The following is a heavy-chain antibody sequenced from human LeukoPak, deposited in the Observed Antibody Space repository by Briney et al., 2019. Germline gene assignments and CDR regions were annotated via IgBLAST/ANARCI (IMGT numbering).Heavy chain of an antibody. J-gene: IGHJ4*02. CDR2: IYSGGST. CDR3: AGGPPWYSRGWFFDY. CDR1: GFTVSSNY. V-gene: IGHV3-53*01. Sequence: GGSLRLSCAASGFTVSSNYMSWVRQAPGKGLEWVSVIYSGGSTSYADSVKGRFTISRDNSKTTLYLQMNSLRAEATAGYYCAGGPPWYSRGWFFDYWGQGTLVTVSS. D-gene: IGHD6-19*01.